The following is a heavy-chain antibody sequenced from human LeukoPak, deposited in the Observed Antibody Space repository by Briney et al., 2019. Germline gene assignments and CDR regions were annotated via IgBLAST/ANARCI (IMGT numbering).Heavy chain of an antibody. D-gene: IGHD3-10*01. CDR2: IYYSGST. CDR1: GGSISSYY. J-gene: IGHJ6*02. V-gene: IGHV4-59*08. Sequence: SEALPLTCTVSGGSISSYYWSWIRQPPGKGLEWIGYIYYSGSTNYNPSLKSRVTISVDTSKNQFSLKLSSVTAADTAVYYCARLKSLWFGELSPNYYYYYGMDVWGQGTTVTVSS. CDR3: ARLKSLWFGELSPNYYYYYGMDV.